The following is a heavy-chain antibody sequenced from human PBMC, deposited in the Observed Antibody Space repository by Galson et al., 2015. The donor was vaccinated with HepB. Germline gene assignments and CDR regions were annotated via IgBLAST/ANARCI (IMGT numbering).Heavy chain of an antibody. V-gene: IGHV3-23*01. CDR2: ISGSGGST. J-gene: IGHJ3*02. CDR1: GFTFSSYA. CDR3: AKDRGCGGDYYSRRRGGEHDAFDI. D-gene: IGHD2-21*01. Sequence: SLRLSCAASGFTFSSYAMSWVRQAPGKGLEWVSAISGSGGSTYYADSVKGRFTISRDNSKNTLYLQMNSLRAEDTAVYYCAKDRGCGGDYYSRRRGGEHDAFDIWGQGTMVTVSS.